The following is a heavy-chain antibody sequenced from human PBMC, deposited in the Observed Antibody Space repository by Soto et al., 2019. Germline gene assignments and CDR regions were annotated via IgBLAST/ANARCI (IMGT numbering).Heavy chain of an antibody. D-gene: IGHD4-17*01. J-gene: IGHJ4*02. CDR2: ISSSSSTI. CDR3: ARDYYGDYIFDY. CDR1: GFTFSSYS. Sequence: GGSLRLSCAASGFTFSSYSMNWVRQAPGKGLEWVSRISSSSSTIYYADSVKGRFTISRDNAKNSLYLQMNSLRAEDTAVYYCARDYYGDYIFDYWGQGTPVTVSS. V-gene: IGHV3-48*01.